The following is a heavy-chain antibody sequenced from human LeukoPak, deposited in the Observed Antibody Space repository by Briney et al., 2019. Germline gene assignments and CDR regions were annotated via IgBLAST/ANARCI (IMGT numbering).Heavy chain of an antibody. CDR2: IYYSGST. CDR1: GCTIGGHY. D-gene: IGHD3-22*01. CDR3: ARDRGDYDSSGYYGYFDY. V-gene: IGHV4-59*11. J-gene: IGHJ4*02. Sequence: PSETLSLTCTVSGCTIGGHYRSWIRQPPGKGLEWIGYIYYSGSTNYNPSLKSRVTISVDTSKNQFSLKLSSVTAKDTAVYYSARDRGDYDSSGYYGYFDYWGQGALVTVSS.